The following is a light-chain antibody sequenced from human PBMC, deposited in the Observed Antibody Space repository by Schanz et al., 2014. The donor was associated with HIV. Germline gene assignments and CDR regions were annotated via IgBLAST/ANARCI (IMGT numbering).Light chain of an antibody. V-gene: IGLV2-14*03. CDR1: NSDINFYYY. CDR3: ASYTTSHTFV. Sequence: QSSLTQPASVSGSPGQSITISCTGPNSDINFYYYVSWFQQHPGKAPQLMIYDGSRRPSGVSNRFSGSKSDNAASLTISGLQPEDEADYYCASYTTSHTFVFGTGTKLTVL. CDR2: DGS. J-gene: IGLJ1*01.